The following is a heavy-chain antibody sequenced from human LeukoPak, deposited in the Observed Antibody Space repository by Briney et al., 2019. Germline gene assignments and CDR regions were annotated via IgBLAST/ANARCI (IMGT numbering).Heavy chain of an antibody. J-gene: IGHJ4*02. Sequence: GGSLRLSCAASGFTFSSYAMSWVRQAPGKGLEWVSGISGSGASTYYADSVKGRFTISRDNSKNALYLQINSLRAEDTAVYYCAKEPRRGYYDSSGYFDYWGQGTLVTVSS. V-gene: IGHV3-23*01. CDR1: GFTFSSYA. D-gene: IGHD3-22*01. CDR2: ISGSGAST. CDR3: AKEPRRGYYDSSGYFDY.